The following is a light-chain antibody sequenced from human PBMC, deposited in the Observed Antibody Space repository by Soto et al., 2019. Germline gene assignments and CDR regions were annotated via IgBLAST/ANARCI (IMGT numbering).Light chain of an antibody. Sequence: EIVMTQSPATLSVSPGERATLSCRASQSVSSNLAWYQQKPGQAPRLLIYGASTRATGIPARFSGSGSGTEFTLTIRSLQSEDFAAYYCQQYNKWPRTFGQGTKV. CDR3: QQYNKWPRT. CDR1: QSVSSN. V-gene: IGKV3-15*01. CDR2: GAS. J-gene: IGKJ1*01.